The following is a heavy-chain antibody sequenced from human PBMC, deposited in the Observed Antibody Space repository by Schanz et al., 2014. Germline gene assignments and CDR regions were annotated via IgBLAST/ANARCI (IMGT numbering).Heavy chain of an antibody. CDR1: GSAFTTYG. Sequence: QVQLVQPGPEVKKPGASVRVSCKVSGSAFTTYGISWVRQAPGQGPEFMGWISTFRNEDTNSAQRFQGRLTMTTDTSKSTAYMELRSLRSDDTAGYCGARGFDFWDRWGQGTLVIVSS. J-gene: IGHJ4*02. V-gene: IGHV1-18*01. D-gene: IGHD3-3*01. CDR2: ISTFRNEDT. CDR3: ARGFDFWDR.